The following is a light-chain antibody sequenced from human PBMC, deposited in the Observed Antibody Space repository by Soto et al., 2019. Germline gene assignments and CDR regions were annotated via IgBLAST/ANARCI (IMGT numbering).Light chain of an antibody. CDR2: GAS. V-gene: IGKV3D-7*01. CDR3: QQDYNLPALT. CDR1: QSVSSSY. Sequence: EIVMTQSPATLSLSPGERATLSCRASQSVSSSYLSWYQQKPGQAPRLLIYGASTRATGIPARFSGSGSGTDFTLTISSLQPEDFAVYYCQQDYNLPALTFGGGTKVEIK. J-gene: IGKJ4*01.